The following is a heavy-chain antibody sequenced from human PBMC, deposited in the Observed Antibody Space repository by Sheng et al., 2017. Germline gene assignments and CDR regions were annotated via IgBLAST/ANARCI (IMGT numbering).Heavy chain of an antibody. D-gene: IGHD6-19*01. Sequence: QVQLQESGPGLVKPSETLSLTCTVSGGSVSSGSYYWSWIRQSPGKGLEWIGYIYYSGSTNYNPSLKSRVTISVDASRNQFSLKLNSVTAADTAVYYCARAGGGQWLDYYYYGMDVWDQGP. CDR3: ARAGGGQWLDYYYYGMDV. J-gene: IGHJ6*02. CDR1: GGSVSSGSYY. CDR2: IYYSGST. V-gene: IGHV4-61*01.